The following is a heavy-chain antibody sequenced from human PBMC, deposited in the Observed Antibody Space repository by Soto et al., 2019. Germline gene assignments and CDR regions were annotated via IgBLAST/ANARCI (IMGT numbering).Heavy chain of an antibody. V-gene: IGHV4-59*11. J-gene: IGHJ6*04. Sequence: QVQLQESGPGLVKPSETLSLTCTVSGGSISPHYWSWIRQPPGKGLAWVGYIYHTGTSNYNPSLKSRVTISLETSKNQHSLNVNSVKAVDAATYYCAGNEGSRASRTRFGMDVWGKGTKVTVSS. CDR1: GGSISPHY. D-gene: IGHD6-13*01. CDR2: IYHTGTS. CDR3: AGNEGSRASRTRFGMDV.